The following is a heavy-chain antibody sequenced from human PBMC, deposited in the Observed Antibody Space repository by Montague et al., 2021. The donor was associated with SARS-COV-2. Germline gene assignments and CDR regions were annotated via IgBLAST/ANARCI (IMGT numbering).Heavy chain of an antibody. Sequence: PALVKPTQTLTLTCTFSGFSLSTSGMCVSWIRQPPGKALEWLARIDWDDDKYYSTSLKTRLTISKDTSKNQVVLTMTNMDPVDTATYYCARVYYGGNSAFDYWGQGTPVTVSS. V-gene: IGHV2-70*11. J-gene: IGHJ4*02. CDR1: GFSLSTSGMC. CDR3: ARVYYGGNSAFDY. D-gene: IGHD4-23*01. CDR2: IDWDDDK.